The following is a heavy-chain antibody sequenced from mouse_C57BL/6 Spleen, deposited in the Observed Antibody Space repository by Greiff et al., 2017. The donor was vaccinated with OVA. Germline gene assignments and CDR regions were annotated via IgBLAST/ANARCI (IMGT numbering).Heavy chain of an antibody. J-gene: IGHJ3*01. CDR1: GFTFSSYA. Sequence: EVHLVESGGGLVKPGGSLKLSCAASGFTFSSYAMSWVRQTPEKRLEWVATISDGGSYTYYPDNVKGRFTISRDNAKNNLYLQMSHLKSEDTAMYYCARESYPFAYWGQGTLVTVSA. CDR2: ISDGGSYT. CDR3: ARESYPFAY. D-gene: IGHD2-12*01. V-gene: IGHV5-4*01.